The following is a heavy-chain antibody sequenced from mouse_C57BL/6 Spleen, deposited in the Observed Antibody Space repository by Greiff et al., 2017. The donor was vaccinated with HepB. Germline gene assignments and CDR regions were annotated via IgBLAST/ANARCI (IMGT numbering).Heavy chain of an antibody. Sequence: QVQLQQPGAELVKPGASVKLSCKASGYTFTSYWMHWVKQRPGQGLEWIGMIHPNSGSTNYNEKFKSKATLTVDKSSSTAYMQLSSLTSEDSAVYYCAREGWDHAMDYWGQGTSVTVSS. CDR1: GYTFTSYW. V-gene: IGHV1-64*01. CDR3: AREGWDHAMDY. CDR2: IHPNSGST. D-gene: IGHD4-1*01. J-gene: IGHJ4*01.